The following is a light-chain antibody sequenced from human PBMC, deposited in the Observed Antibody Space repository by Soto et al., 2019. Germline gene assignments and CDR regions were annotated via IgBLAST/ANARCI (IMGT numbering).Light chain of an antibody. CDR2: DNI. J-gene: IGLJ1*01. CDR1: SSNIGAGRD. V-gene: IGLV1-40*01. CDR3: QSYDLRLSGHYV. Sequence: QSVLTQPPSVSGAPGQRVTISCAGSSSNIGAGRDVHWYKQLPGTDPKLLIYDNINRPSGVPDRFSASKSDTSASLAITGLQAEDEGDYSCQSYDLRLSGHYVFGIGTKVHVL.